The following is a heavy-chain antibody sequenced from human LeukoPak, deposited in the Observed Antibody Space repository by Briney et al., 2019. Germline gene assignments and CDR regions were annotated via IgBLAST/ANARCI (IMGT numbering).Heavy chain of an antibody. Sequence: TGGSLRLSCAASGFTFSSYSMNWVRQAPGKGLEWVSVIYSGGSTYYADSVKGRFTISRDNSKNTLYLQMNSLRAEDTAVYYCARAHYDSSGYYWAAFDIWGQGTMVTVSS. CDR2: IYSGGST. J-gene: IGHJ3*02. V-gene: IGHV3-66*01. D-gene: IGHD3-22*01. CDR1: GFTFSSYS. CDR3: ARAHYDSSGYYWAAFDI.